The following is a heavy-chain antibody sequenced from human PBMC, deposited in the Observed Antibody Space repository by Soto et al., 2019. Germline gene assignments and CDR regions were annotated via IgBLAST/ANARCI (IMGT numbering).Heavy chain of an antibody. Sequence: QITLNKSGATQVKPRQTLTLTCTFSGFSLTTSGVGVGWIRQSPGKAPEWLALIYWDDDKRYSPSLKSRLTITKDTSKNQVVLTMADLDPADTATYYCAHRVLRTVFGLVTTTAIYFDFWGQGTPVAVSS. D-gene: IGHD3-3*01. CDR3: AHRVLRTVFGLVTTTAIYFDF. CDR2: IYWDDDK. V-gene: IGHV2-5*02. J-gene: IGHJ4*02. CDR1: GFSLTTSGVG.